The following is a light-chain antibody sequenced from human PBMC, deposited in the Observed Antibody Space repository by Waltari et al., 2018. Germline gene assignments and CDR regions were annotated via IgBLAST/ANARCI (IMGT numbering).Light chain of an antibody. CDR1: DLGEKN. V-gene: IGLV3-1*01. Sequence: SYELTQTPSVSVSPGQTATITCSGDDLGEKNACWYQQKTGQSPVLVIYQDNKRPSGIPERFSGSNSGNTATLTISGTQATDEADYYCQAWHSNTFVFGTGTKVTVL. CDR2: QDN. CDR3: QAWHSNTFV. J-gene: IGLJ1*01.